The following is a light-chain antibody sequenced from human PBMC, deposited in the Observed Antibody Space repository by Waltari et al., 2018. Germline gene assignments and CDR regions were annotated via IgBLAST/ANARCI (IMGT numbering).Light chain of an antibody. CDR1: SRDVGTYNY. CDR3: SSKTGGNAVV. Sequence: QSALTQPPSASGSPGQSVTISCTGTSRDVGTYNYVSWYQHHPGKAPKLIIYDVTKRPSGVPDRFSGSKSGSTASLTVSGLQAEDEADYYCSSKTGGNAVVFGGGTKLTVL. V-gene: IGLV2-8*01. CDR2: DVT. J-gene: IGLJ2*01.